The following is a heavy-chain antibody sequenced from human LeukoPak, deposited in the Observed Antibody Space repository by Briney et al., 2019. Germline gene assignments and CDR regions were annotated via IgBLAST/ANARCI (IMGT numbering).Heavy chain of an antibody. Sequence: SETLSLTCAASGGSISSGGYSWSWIRQPPGKGLEWIGYIYHSGSTYYSPSLKSRVTISVDRSKNQFSLKLSSVTAADTAVYYCARDRNYYGSGDAFDIWGQGTMVTVSS. D-gene: IGHD3-10*01. J-gene: IGHJ3*02. CDR3: ARDRNYYGSGDAFDI. CDR1: GGSISSGGYS. V-gene: IGHV4-30-2*01. CDR2: IYHSGST.